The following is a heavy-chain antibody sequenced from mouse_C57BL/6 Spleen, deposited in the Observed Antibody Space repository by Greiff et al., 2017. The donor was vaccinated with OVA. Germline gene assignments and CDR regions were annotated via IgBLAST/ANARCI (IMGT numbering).Heavy chain of an antibody. J-gene: IGHJ4*01. V-gene: IGHV5-16*01. CDR2: INYDGSST. CDR1: GFTFSDYY. CDR3: ARDPDGYAMNY. Sequence: EVKVVESEGGLVQPGSSMKLSCTASGFTFSDYYMAWVRQVPEKGLEWVANINYDGSSTYYLDSLKSRFIISRDNAKNILYLQMSSLKSEDTATYYCARDPDGYAMNYWGQGTSVTVSS.